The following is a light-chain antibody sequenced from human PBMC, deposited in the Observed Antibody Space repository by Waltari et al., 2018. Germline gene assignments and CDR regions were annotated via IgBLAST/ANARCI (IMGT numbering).Light chain of an antibody. CDR1: QDINNH. V-gene: IGKV1-9*01. J-gene: IGKJ2*01. Sequence: DIQLTHSPSFLSASVGDRVTITCRASQDINNHLVWYQQKPGKAPKVLMYIATTLQSGVPSRFSGSGSGTEFALTISSLQPEDFATYYCHQLNTYPHTFGQGTKLEIK. CDR3: HQLNTYPHT. CDR2: IAT.